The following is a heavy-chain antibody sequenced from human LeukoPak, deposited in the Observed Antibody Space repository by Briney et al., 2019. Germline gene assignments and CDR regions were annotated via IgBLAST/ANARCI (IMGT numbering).Heavy chain of an antibody. CDR1: GFTFSSYE. J-gene: IGHJ4*02. CDR2: ISSSGSTI. CDR3: ARVGRSSYGLDY. Sequence: GGSLRLSCAASGFTFSSYEMNWVRQAPGKGLEWVSYISSSGSTIYYADSVKGRFTISRDNAKNSLYLQMNSLGAEDTAVYYCARVGRSSYGLDYWGQGTLVTVSS. D-gene: IGHD5-18*01. V-gene: IGHV3-48*03.